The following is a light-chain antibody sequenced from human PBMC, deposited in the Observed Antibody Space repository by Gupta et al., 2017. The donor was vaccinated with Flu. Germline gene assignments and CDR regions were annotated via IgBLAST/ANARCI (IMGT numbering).Light chain of an antibody. Sequence: DIQMTHTPSSLSASIGDRVTITCRASQSICNYLNWYQQKPGKAPKLLIYTASSLQSGVPSKFSGSGSGTDFTLTISSLQPEDVATYYCQQGHKIPRTFGGGTKVEI. CDR1: QSICNY. CDR3: QQGHKIPRT. V-gene: IGKV1-39*01. J-gene: IGKJ4*02. CDR2: TAS.